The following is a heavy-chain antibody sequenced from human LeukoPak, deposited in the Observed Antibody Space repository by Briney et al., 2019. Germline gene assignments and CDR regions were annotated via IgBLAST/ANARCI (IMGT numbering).Heavy chain of an antibody. CDR2: ISGSGGST. J-gene: IGHJ4*02. V-gene: IGHV3-23*01. CDR3: AKDAGYDSSGEVDY. D-gene: IGHD3-22*01. CDR1: GFTFSSYA. Sequence: GGSLRLSCAASGFTFSSYAMSWVRQAPGKGLEWVSAISGSGGSTYYADSVKGRFTISRDNSKNTLYQQMNSLRAEDTAVYYCAKDAGYDSSGEVDYWGQGTLVTVSS.